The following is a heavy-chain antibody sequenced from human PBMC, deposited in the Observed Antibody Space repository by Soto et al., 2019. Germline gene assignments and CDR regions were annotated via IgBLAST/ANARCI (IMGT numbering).Heavy chain of an antibody. Sequence: QVQLQESGPGLVKPSETLSLTCTVSGGSISSYYWSWIRQPPGKGLEWIGYIYYSGSTNYNPSLKSRVTISVDTSKNQFSLKLSSVTAADTAVYYCARVRYQYYFDYWGQGTLVTVSS. J-gene: IGHJ4*02. D-gene: IGHD2-2*01. V-gene: IGHV4-59*08. CDR3: ARVRYQYYFDY. CDR1: GGSISSYY. CDR2: IYYSGST.